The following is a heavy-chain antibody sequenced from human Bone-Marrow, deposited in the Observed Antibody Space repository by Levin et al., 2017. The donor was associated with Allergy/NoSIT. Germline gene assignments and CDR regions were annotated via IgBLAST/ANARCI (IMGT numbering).Heavy chain of an antibody. J-gene: IGHJ4*02. D-gene: IGHD2-15*01. Sequence: PGGSLRLSCGVSGFDFTKYWMSWVRQAPGKGLEWVAKINPDGSEKYYVDSVKGRLTISRDNTRNSVYLQMDSQRVEDTAVYYCPTAASSHLDYWGQGTLVSVSS. V-gene: IGHV3-7*01. CDR2: INPDGSEK. CDR1: GFDFTKYW. CDR3: PTAASSHLDY.